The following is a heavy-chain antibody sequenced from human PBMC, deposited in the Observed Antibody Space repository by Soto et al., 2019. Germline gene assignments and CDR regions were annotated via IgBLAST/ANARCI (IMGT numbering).Heavy chain of an antibody. D-gene: IGHD3-10*01. J-gene: IGHJ6*02. Sequence: QVRVVQSGTEVKKPGSSVKVSCRASGGHFGAYSLNWVRQAPGQGLEWEGGFIPVFGTTHYAPNFQGRLSVSADRGSTTASAYMELRGLKSDDTAIYYCAFGWLSYPDFGLDIWGRGTTVIVSS. CDR3: AFGWLSYPDFGLDI. V-gene: IGHV1-69*06. CDR1: GGHFGAYS. CDR2: FIPVFGTT.